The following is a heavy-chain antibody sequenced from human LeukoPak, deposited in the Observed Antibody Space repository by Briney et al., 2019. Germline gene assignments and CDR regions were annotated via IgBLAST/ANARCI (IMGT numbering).Heavy chain of an antibody. Sequence: SETLSLTCTVSGGSVSSGSYYWSWIRQPPGKGLEWIGYIYYSGSTNYNPSLKSRVTISVDTSKNQFSLKLSSVTAADTAVYYCARTDSSGYPPDYWGQGTLVTVSS. J-gene: IGHJ4*02. CDR2: IYYSGST. CDR3: ARTDSSGYPPDY. CDR1: GGSVSSGSYY. V-gene: IGHV4-61*01. D-gene: IGHD3-22*01.